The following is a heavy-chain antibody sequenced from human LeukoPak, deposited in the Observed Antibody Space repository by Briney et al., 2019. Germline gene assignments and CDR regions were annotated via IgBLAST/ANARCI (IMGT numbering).Heavy chain of an antibody. CDR1: GGSISSGGYS. V-gene: IGHV4-30-2*01. J-gene: IGHJ4*02. D-gene: IGHD3-10*01. CDR3: ARVMAPTGTSGKYYFDY. Sequence: SETLSLTCAGSGGSISSGGYSWSWIRQPPGKGLEWIGYIYHSGSTNYNPSLKSRVTISVDTSKNQFSLKLSSVTAADTAVYYCARVMAPTGTSGKYYFDYWGQGTLVTVSS. CDR2: IYHSGST.